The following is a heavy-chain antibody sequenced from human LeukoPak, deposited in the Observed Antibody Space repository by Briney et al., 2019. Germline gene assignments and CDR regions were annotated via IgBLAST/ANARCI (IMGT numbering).Heavy chain of an antibody. J-gene: IGHJ6*03. CDR2: ISWNSGSI. CDR1: GFTFDDYA. V-gene: IGHV3-9*03. D-gene: IGHD5-18*01. Sequence: GGSLRLSCAASGFTFDDYAMHWVRQAPGKGLEWVSGISWNSGSIGYADSVKGRFTISRDNAKNSPYLQMNSLRAEDMALYYCAKAESYSYRYYMDVWGKGTTVTVSS. CDR3: AKAESYSYRYYMDV.